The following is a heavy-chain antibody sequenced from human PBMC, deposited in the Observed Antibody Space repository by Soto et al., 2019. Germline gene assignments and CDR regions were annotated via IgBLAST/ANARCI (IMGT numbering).Heavy chain of an antibody. D-gene: IGHD3-9*01. CDR2: ISGSGGST. Sequence: PGGSLRLSCAASGFTFSSYAMSWVRQAPGKGLEWVSAISGSGGSTYYADSVKGRFTISRDNSKNTLYLQMNSLRAEDTAVYYRAKPNDILTGYYWFDYWGQGTLVTVSS. CDR1: GFTFSSYA. CDR3: AKPNDILTGYYWFDY. V-gene: IGHV3-23*01. J-gene: IGHJ4*02.